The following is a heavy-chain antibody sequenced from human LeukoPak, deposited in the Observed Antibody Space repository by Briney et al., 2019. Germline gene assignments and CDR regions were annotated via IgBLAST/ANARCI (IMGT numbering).Heavy chain of an antibody. V-gene: IGHV4-61*01. CDR2: IYYSGST. CDR1: GGSVSSGSYY. CDR3: ARGVQLWVDAFDI. Sequence: SETLSLTCTVSGGSVSSGSYYWSWIRQPPGKGLEWIRYIYYSGSTNYNPSLKSRVTISVDTSKNQFSLKLSSVTAADTAVYYCARGVQLWVDAFDIWGQGTMVTVSS. J-gene: IGHJ3*02. D-gene: IGHD5-18*01.